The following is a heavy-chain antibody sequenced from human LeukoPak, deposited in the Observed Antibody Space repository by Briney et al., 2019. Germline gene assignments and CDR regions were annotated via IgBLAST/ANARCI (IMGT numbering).Heavy chain of an antibody. CDR2: IYYSGST. V-gene: IGHV4-39*01. CDR1: GGSISSSSYY. D-gene: IGHD3-22*01. CDR3: ARPTFYDSSGLGWGFDY. Sequence: PSETLSLTCTVSGGSISSSSYYWGWIRQPPGKGLEWIGSIYYSGSTYYNPSLKSRVTISVDTSKNQFSLKLSSVTAADTAVYYCARPTFYDSSGLGWGFDYWGQGTLVTVSS. J-gene: IGHJ4*02.